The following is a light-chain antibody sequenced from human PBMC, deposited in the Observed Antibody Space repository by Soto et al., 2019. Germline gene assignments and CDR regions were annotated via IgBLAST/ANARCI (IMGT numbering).Light chain of an antibody. CDR1: QSVRSY. CDR2: DAS. J-gene: IGKJ2*01. CDR3: QQRSNWPRT. Sequence: EIVLTQSPATLSLSPGERATLSCRASQSVRSYLAWYQPKPGQAPRLLIYDASNMATGIPGRFSGSGSGTGFTLTISSLEAEDFAVYYCQQRSNWPRTFGQGTKLEIK. V-gene: IGKV3-11*01.